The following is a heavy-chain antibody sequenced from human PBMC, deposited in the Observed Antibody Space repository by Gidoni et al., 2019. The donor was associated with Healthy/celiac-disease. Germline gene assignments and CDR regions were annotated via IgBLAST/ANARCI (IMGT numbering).Heavy chain of an antibody. D-gene: IGHD3-10*01. CDR3: AREGAHYAGMDY. J-gene: IGHJ4*02. CDR1: GFTFSSYG. Sequence: QVQLVESGGGVVQPGRSRRLSCAASGFTFSSYGMHWVRQAPGKGLEWVAVISYDGSNKYYADSVKGRFTISRDNSKNTLYLQMNSLRAEDTAVYYCAREGAHYAGMDYWGQGTLVTVSS. V-gene: IGHV3-30*03. CDR2: ISYDGSNK.